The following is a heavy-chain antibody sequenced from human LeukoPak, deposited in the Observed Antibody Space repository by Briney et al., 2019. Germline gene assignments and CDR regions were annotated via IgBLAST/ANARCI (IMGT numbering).Heavy chain of an antibody. CDR3: ARVSCSGGSCHFDY. V-gene: IGHV4-39*07. J-gene: IGHJ4*02. CDR1: GGSISSSSYY. D-gene: IGHD2-15*01. CDR2: IYYSGST. Sequence: SETLSLTCTVSGGSISSSSYYWGWIRQPPGKGLEWIGSIYYSGSTYYNPSLKSRVTISVDTSKNQFSLKLSSVTAADTAVYYCARVSCSGGSCHFDYWGQGTLVTVSS.